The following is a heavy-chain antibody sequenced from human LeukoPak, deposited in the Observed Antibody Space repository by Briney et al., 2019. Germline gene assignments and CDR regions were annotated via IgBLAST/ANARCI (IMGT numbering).Heavy chain of an antibody. CDR3: TTYSIGSCRF. D-gene: IGHD6-19*01. Sequence: PGGSLTLSCAASGITFSNAWMTWVRQAPGKGLEWVGRIYRSSNGETTDYGAPVKGRFTMSRDDSKNTLYLQMNSLKTEDTAVYYCTTYSIGSCRFWGQGMLATVSS. CDR1: GITFSNAW. V-gene: IGHV3-15*01. CDR2: IYRSSNGETT. J-gene: IGHJ4*02.